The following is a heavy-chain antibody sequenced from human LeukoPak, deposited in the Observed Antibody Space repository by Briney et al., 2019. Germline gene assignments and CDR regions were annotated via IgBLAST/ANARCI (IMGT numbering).Heavy chain of an antibody. CDR1: GGSISSYY. V-gene: IGHV4-59*12. J-gene: IGHJ4*02. CDR3: ARASATGYSRSWLIDY. Sequence: SETLSLTCTVSGGSISSYYWSWIRQPPGKGLEWIGYIYYSGSTNYNPSLKSRVTISVDTSKNQFSLKLSSVTAADTAVYYCARASATGYSRSWLIDYWGQGTLVTVSS. CDR2: IYYSGST. D-gene: IGHD6-13*01.